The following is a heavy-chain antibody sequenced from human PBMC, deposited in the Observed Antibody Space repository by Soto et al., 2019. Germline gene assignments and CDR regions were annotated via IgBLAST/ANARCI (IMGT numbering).Heavy chain of an antibody. D-gene: IGHD3-9*01. CDR2: IYYSGST. V-gene: IGHV4-39*01. CDR3: VLRYFDWLLYLDY. CDR1: GGSISSSSYY. Sequence: QLQLQESGPGLVKPSETLSLTCTVSGGSISSSSYYWGLIRQPPGKGLEWIGSIYYSGSTYYNPSLKSRVTISVDTSKNQFSLKLSSVTAADTAVYYCVLRYFDWLLYLDYWGQGNLVTVSS. J-gene: IGHJ4*02.